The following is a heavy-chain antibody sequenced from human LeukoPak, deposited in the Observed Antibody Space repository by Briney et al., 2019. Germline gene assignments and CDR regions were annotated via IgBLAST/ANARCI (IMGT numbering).Heavy chain of an antibody. J-gene: IGHJ6*04. V-gene: IGHV4-59*01. CDR2: IYYSGRT. CDR3: ARTLEWSPQVPWDV. CDR1: GGSISSYY. D-gene: IGHD3-3*01. Sequence: PGESLSLTCTVSGGSISSYYWSWIRQPPGKGLEWVGYIYYSGRTNYNPSLKNRVTIAVDTSKNQFSLKLSSVTAADTAVYYCARTLEWSPQVPWDVWGKGTPVTVSS.